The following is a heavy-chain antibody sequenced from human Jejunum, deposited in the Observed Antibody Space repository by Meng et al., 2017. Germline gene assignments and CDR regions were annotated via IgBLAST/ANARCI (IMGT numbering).Heavy chain of an antibody. CDR1: GGPFSDYY. V-gene: IGHV4-34*01. CDR3: ARGNEYSNYGADF. Sequence: QVKLQQWGAGLLKRSETLSLTCPVYGGPFSDYYWTWVRQPPGKGLEWIREINDSGSTNYNPSLKSRVTISVDTSKSQFYLRVRSVTAADTAVYYCARGNEYSNYGADFWGQGTLVTVSS. J-gene: IGHJ4*02. CDR2: INDSGST. D-gene: IGHD4-11*01.